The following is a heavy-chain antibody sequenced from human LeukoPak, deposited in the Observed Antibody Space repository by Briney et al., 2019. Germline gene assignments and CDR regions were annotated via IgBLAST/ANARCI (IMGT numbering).Heavy chain of an antibody. J-gene: IGHJ4*02. CDR1: GVTFSSDW. Sequence: RGSLRPSCAASGVTFSSDWMPWVRQATGKGLGWVSRINSDGSGTSYADSVKDRFTISRDNAKNTLYLQMNSLRAEDTAVYYCARAGYSYDSFDYWGQGTLVTVSS. V-gene: IGHV3-74*01. CDR3: ARAGYSYDSFDY. D-gene: IGHD5-18*01. CDR2: INSDGSGT.